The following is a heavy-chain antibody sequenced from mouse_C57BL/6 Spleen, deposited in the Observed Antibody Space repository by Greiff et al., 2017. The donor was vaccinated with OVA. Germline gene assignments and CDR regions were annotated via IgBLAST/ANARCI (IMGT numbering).Heavy chain of an antibody. V-gene: IGHV3-6*01. J-gene: IGHJ4*01. CDR3: ARDLGYGNYYAMDY. CDR2: ISYDGSN. Sequence: VQLKQSGPGLVKPSQSLSLTCSVTGYSITSGYYWNWIRQFPGNKLEWMGYISYDGSNNYNPSLKNRISITRDTSKNQFFLKLNSVTTEDTATYYCARDLGYGNYYAMDYWGQGTSVTVSS. D-gene: IGHD2-1*01. CDR1: GYSITSGYY.